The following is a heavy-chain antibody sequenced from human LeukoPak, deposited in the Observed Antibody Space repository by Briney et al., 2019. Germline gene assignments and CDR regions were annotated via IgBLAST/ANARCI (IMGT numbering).Heavy chain of an antibody. V-gene: IGHV4-59*12. CDR3: ARGLGKKYSSGWAFGS. D-gene: IGHD6-19*01. J-gene: IGHJ4*02. CDR2: IYYSGST. Sequence: PSETLSLTCTVSGGSISSYYWSWIRQPPGKGLEWIGYIYYSGSTNYNPSLKSRVTMSVDTSKNQISLRLSSVTAADTAVYYCARGLGKKYSSGWAFGSWGQGTLVTVSS. CDR1: GGSISSYY.